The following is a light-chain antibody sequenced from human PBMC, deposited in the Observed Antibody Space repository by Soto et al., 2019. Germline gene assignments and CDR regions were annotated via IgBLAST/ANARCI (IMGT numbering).Light chain of an antibody. CDR2: ASS. Sequence: DIQMTQSPSSLSASVEDRVIITCRASQSISNHLNWYQQKPGKAPKLLIFASSSLQSGVRSRFSGSRSGPDFTLTISSLQPEDFATYYSQQSYSSPPTFGQGTKFDIK. J-gene: IGKJ1*01. V-gene: IGKV1-39*01. CDR3: QQSYSSPPT. CDR1: QSISNH.